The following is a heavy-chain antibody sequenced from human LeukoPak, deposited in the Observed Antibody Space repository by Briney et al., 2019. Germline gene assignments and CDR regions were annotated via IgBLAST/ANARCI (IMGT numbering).Heavy chain of an antibody. J-gene: IGHJ4*02. Sequence: ASVKVSCKASGYTFTSYNMHWVRQAPGQGLEWMGMIHPGVGSSSYARQFQGRLTMTRDTSTSTVYMELSSLRSEDTAVYYCARRDLTIVTTRGFVYWGQRTLVTVSS. D-gene: IGHD4-11*01. CDR1: GYTFTSYN. CDR2: IHPGVGSS. CDR3: ARRDLTIVTTRGFVY. V-gene: IGHV1-46*01.